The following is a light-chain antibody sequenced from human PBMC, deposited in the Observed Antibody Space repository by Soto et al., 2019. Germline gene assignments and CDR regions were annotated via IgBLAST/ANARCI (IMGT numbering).Light chain of an antibody. J-gene: IGKJ1*01. CDR3: QQLKSYPQT. CDR1: QTISSW. V-gene: IGKV1-5*03. Sequence: DIQMTQSPSTLSGSVGDRVTITCRASQTISSWLAWYQQKPGKAPKLLIYKASTLKSGVPSRFSGSGSGTEFTLTTSSLQPEDFATYYCQQLKSYPQTFGQGTKVDIK. CDR2: KAS.